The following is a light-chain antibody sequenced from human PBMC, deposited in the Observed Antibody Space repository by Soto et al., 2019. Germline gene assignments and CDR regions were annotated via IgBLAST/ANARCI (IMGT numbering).Light chain of an antibody. CDR2: SNN. CDR3: AAWDDSLSARA. Sequence: QSVLPRAPSAAGTPWQGVHNTCSGSSAKIGGTNYAYWYQQLPGAAPKLLMHSNNLRPSGVPDRFSGSTSGTSASLAISGLRSEDEADYYCAAWDDSLSARAFGTWPKVTV. CDR1: SAKIGGTNY. J-gene: IGLJ1*01. V-gene: IGLV1-47*02.